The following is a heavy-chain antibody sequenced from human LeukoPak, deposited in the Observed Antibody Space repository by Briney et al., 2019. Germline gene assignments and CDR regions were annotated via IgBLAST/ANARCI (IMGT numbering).Heavy chain of an antibody. Sequence: GSSVKVSCKASGGTFSSYAIIWVRQAPGPALEWMGRIIPIFGTANYAQKFQGRVTITTDESTSTAYMELSSMRSEDTDVYYCASSGDDILTPMNAFDIWGQGTMVTVSS. D-gene: IGHD3-9*01. J-gene: IGHJ3*02. CDR3: ASSGDDILTPMNAFDI. V-gene: IGHV1-69*05. CDR1: GGTFSSYA. CDR2: IIPIFGTA.